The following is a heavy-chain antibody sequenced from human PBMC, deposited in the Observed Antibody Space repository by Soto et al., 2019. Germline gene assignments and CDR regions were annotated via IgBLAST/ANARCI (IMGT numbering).Heavy chain of an antibody. CDR3: VRARSTDSRPDY. D-gene: IGHD3-22*01. J-gene: IGHJ4*02. CDR1: GFTFSLYS. CDR2: ITSSSSYI. Sequence: PGGSLRLSCAASGFTFSLYSMIWVRQAPGKGLEWVASITSSSSYIYYEDSLKGRFTISRDNAKNSLFLQLDSLRAEDTAVYFCVRARSTDSRPDYWGQGTLVTAYS. V-gene: IGHV3-21*01.